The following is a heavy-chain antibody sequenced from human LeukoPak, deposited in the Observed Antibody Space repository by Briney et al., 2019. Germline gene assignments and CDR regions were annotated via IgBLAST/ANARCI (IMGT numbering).Heavy chain of an antibody. D-gene: IGHD6-13*01. Sequence: ASVKVSCKASGYTFTGYYMHWVRQAPGQGLEWMGWINPNSGGTNHAQKFQGWVTMTRDTSISTAYMELSRLRSDDTAMYYCARRGIAAAGGYYYGMDVWGQGTTVTVSS. J-gene: IGHJ6*02. CDR2: INPNSGGT. V-gene: IGHV1-2*04. CDR1: GYTFTGYY. CDR3: ARRGIAAAGGYYYGMDV.